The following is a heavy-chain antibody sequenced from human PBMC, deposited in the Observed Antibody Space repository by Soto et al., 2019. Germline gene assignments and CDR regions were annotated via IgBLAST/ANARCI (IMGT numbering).Heavy chain of an antibody. J-gene: IGHJ3*02. Sequence: SVKVSCKASGGTFSSYAISWVRQAPGQGLEWMGGIIPIFGTANYAQKFQGRVTITADESTSTAYMELSSLRSEDTAVYYCARDREMATISADDAFDIWGQGTMVTVSS. CDR1: GGTFSSYA. CDR3: ARDREMATISADDAFDI. CDR2: IIPIFGTA. V-gene: IGHV1-69*13. D-gene: IGHD5-12*01.